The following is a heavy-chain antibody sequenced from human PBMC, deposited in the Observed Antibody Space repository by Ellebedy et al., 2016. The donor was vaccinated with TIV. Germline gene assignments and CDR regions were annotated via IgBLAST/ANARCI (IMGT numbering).Heavy chain of an antibody. CDR3: ANMAWGNEDYSVDS. D-gene: IGHD2-21*01. CDR2: IANDGRNK. Sequence: GESLKISXAASGFLFNQYGMHWVRQAPGKGLEWVAVIANDGRNKYYGDSVKGRFTISRDNSKNTLYLQMNSLKVEDTAVYHCANMAWGNEDYSVDSWGQGTLVTVSS. CDR1: GFLFNQYG. V-gene: IGHV3-30*18. J-gene: IGHJ5*01.